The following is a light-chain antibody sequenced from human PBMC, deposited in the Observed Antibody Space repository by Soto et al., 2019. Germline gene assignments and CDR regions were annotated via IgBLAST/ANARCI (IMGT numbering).Light chain of an antibody. CDR3: QYTDTYWP. Sequence: QMTQSPSTLSASIGDRVTITCRASHNIHRWLAWYHQKPGMAPTLLISDASTLERGVPSRFSGSGSGTEFTLTISDVQTDDVGTYYCQYTDTYWPFGQGTKLEIK. CDR2: DAS. V-gene: IGKV1-5*01. J-gene: IGKJ1*01. CDR1: HNIHRW.